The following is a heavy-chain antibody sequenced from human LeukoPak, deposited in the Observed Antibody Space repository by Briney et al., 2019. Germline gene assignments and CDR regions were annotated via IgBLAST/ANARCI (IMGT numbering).Heavy chain of an antibody. CDR3: ARILGLTLDY. V-gene: IGHV3-48*02. Sequence: GGSLRLSCAASGFTFSGYSMNWVRQAPGRGLEWVSYIVTSGNTIYYADSVKGRFTISRDNAKNSLYLQMNGLRDEDTAVYYCARILGLTLDYWGQGALVTVSS. CDR1: GFTFSGYS. CDR2: IVTSGNTI. D-gene: IGHD1-14*01. J-gene: IGHJ4*02.